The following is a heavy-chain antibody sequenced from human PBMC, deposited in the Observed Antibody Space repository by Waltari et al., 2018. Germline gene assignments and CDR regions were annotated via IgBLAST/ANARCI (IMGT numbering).Heavy chain of an antibody. CDR3: ARDDVDSSSFGGF. V-gene: IGHV1-18*01. Sequence: QLPLVQSGAEVKKPGASVQVSCKGSGFIFSNYGITSVRQAPGQGLEWMGWISAYNGNTNYEQKFQGRVTMTTDTSTSTAYMELRSLRSDDTAVYYCARDDVDSSSFGGFWGQGTLVTVSS. CDR2: ISAYNGNT. D-gene: IGHD6-13*01. CDR1: GFIFSNYG. J-gene: IGHJ4*02.